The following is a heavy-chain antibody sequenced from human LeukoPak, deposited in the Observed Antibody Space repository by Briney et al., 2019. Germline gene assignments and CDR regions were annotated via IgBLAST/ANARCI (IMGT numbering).Heavy chain of an antibody. CDR1: GFTFSSYA. CDR2: ISYDGSNK. Sequence: PGGSLRLSCAASGFTFSSYAMHWVRQAPGKGLEWVAVISYDGSNKYYADSVKGRFTISRDNSKNTLYLQMNSLRAEDTAVYYCARDMLFQYYFDYWCQGTLVTVSS. D-gene: IGHD2-21*01. J-gene: IGHJ4*02. CDR3: ARDMLFQYYFDY. V-gene: IGHV3-30*04.